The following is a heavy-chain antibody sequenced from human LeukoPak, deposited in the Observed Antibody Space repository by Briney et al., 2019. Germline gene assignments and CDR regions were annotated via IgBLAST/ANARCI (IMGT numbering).Heavy chain of an antibody. CDR1: GGSISSSDYY. D-gene: IGHD6-19*01. CDR2: VHHSGSA. CDR3: ARDRVTVAGRDYSYYYGVDV. V-gene: IGHV4-31*03. Sequence: SETLSLTCTVSGGSISSSDYYWTWIRQHPGKGLEWVGYVHHSGSASYNPSLKSRVTISGDTSKNQFSLKLSSVTAADTAVYYCARDRVTVAGRDYSYYYGVDVWGQGTAVTVSS. J-gene: IGHJ6*02.